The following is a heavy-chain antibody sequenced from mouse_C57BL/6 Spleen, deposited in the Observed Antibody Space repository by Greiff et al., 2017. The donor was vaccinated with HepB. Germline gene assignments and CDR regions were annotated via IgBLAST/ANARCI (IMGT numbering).Heavy chain of an antibody. CDR2: IYPGDGDT. V-gene: IGHV1-80*01. J-gene: IGHJ4*01. CDR1: GYAFSSYW. Sequence: VQLQQSGAELVKPGASVKISCKASGYAFSSYWMNWVKQRPGKGLEWIGQIYPGDGDTNYNGKFKGKATLTADKSSSTAYMQLSSLTSEDSAVYFCARRLTGSFYYAMDYWGQGTSVTVSS. CDR3: ARRLTGSFYYAMDY. D-gene: IGHD4-1*01.